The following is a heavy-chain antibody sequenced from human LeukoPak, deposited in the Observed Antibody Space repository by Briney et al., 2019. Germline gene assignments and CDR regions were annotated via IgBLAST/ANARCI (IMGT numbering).Heavy chain of an antibody. J-gene: IGHJ3*02. CDR3: ARERRKYYHDSSGYYDAFDI. CDR2: IIPILGIA. CDR1: GYRFTSYS. D-gene: IGHD3-22*01. V-gene: IGHV1-69*04. Sequence: ASVKVSCKASGYRFTSYSISWVRQAPGQGLEWMGRIIPILGIANYAQKFQGRVTITADKSTSTAYMELSSLRSEDTAVYYCARERRKYYHDSSGYYDAFDIWGQGTMVTVSS.